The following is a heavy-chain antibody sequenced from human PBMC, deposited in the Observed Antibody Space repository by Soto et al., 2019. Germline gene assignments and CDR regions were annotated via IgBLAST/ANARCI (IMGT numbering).Heavy chain of an antibody. D-gene: IGHD3-10*01. V-gene: IGHV4-59*08. CDR2: IYYSGST. Sequence: SETLSLTCTVSAGSISSYYWSWSRQPPGKGLEWIGYIYYSGSTNYNPSLKSRVTISVDTSKNQFSLKLSSVTAADTAVYYCARSWVYYYGSGCPRHASNCFDPWGQGILVTVSS. CDR1: AGSISSYY. CDR3: ARSWVYYYGSGCPRHASNCFDP. J-gene: IGHJ5*02.